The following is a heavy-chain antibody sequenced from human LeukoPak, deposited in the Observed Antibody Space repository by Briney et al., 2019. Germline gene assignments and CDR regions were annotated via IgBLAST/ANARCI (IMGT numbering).Heavy chain of an antibody. CDR1: GFDLSTYE. CDR2: ITISGHTK. V-gene: IGHV3-48*03. J-gene: IGHJ5*02. CDR3: ARGDPHADP. Sequence: HPGGSLRLSCAASGFDLSTYEMNWVRQAPGKGLEWIADITISGHTKNYADSVKGRFTISRDNARTSLYLQMNSLRVEDTGVYYCARGDPHADPWGQGTLVTVSS.